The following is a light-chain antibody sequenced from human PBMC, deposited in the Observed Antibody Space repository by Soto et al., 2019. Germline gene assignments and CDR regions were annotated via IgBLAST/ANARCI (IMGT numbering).Light chain of an antibody. CDR2: KAS. V-gene: IGKV1-5*03. CDR3: QQANSFPGT. Sequence: DIQMTQSPSTLSASGGDTVTVSFRASQSFSTWLAWYQQKPGRAPKLLIYKASTLDSGVPARVSGSGSGTDFTLTISSLQTEDFATYYCQQANSFPGTFGQGTKVDIK. J-gene: IGKJ1*01. CDR1: QSFSTW.